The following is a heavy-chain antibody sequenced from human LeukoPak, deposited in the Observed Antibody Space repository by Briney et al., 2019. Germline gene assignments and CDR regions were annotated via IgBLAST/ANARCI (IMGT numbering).Heavy chain of an antibody. Sequence: GASLRLACAVSGFTFSSYAMNWVRQAPGEGLEWVSGLSGSGDTTRYAESVKGRFTISRDNSKNTVYLQINSLRAEDTAVYYCAKVGEASSGWYTGWFDPWGQGTLVTASS. CDR1: GFTFSSYA. CDR3: AKVGEASSGWYTGWFDP. V-gene: IGHV3-23*01. D-gene: IGHD6-19*01. J-gene: IGHJ5*02. CDR2: LSGSGDTT.